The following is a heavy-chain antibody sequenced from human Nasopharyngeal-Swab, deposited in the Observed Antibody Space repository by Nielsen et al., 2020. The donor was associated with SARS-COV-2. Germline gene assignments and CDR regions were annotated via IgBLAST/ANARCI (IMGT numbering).Heavy chain of an antibody. V-gene: IGHV3-53*01. CDR1: GFIVSYNY. D-gene: IGHD6-19*01. Sequence: GESLKISCVASGFIVSYNYMSWVRQVPGEGLEWVSVIYAGGDTYYADSVRGRFTISRDKSKNMVYLQMNSLTADDTAVYYCVRSLRQWLAHDSWGQGTLVTVSS. CDR2: IYAGGDT. CDR3: VRSLRQWLAHDS. J-gene: IGHJ4*02.